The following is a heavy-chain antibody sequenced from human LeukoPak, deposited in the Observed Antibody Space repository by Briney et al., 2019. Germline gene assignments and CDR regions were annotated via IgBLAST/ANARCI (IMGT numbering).Heavy chain of an antibody. V-gene: IGHV4-59*01. J-gene: IGHJ5*02. CDR1: GGSISSYY. Sequence: SETLPLTCTVSGGSISSYYWSWIRQPPGKGLEWIGYIYYSGSTNYNPSLKSRVTISVDTSKNQFSLKLSSVTAADTAVYYCARGIAAAGFWFDPWGQGTLVTVSS. CDR2: IYYSGST. D-gene: IGHD6-13*01. CDR3: ARGIAAAGFWFDP.